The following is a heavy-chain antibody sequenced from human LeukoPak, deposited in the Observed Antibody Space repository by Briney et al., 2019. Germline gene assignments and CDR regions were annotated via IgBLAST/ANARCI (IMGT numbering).Heavy chain of an antibody. CDR2: IRSKAYGGTT. Sequence: GGSLRLSCTASGFTFGDYAMSWVRQAPGKGREWVGFIRSKAYGGTTEYAASGKGGFTISRDDSKSIAYLQMNSLKTEDTAVYYCTRDSGYSYGYVLDYWGQGTLVTVSS. CDR1: GFTFGDYA. CDR3: TRDSGYSYGYVLDY. J-gene: IGHJ4*02. D-gene: IGHD5-18*01. V-gene: IGHV3-49*04.